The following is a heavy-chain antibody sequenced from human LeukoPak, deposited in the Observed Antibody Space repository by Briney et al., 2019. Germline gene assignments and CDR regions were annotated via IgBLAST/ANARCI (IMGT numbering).Heavy chain of an antibody. CDR3: ARDRDDYVWGSYRYVSAGRFDP. CDR2: IYYSGST. CDR1: GGSISSYY. D-gene: IGHD3-16*02. V-gene: IGHV4-59*12. Sequence: PSETLSLTCTVSGGSISSYYWSWIRQPPGEGLEWIGYIYYSGSTNYNPSLKSRVTISVETSKNQFSLKLSSVTAADTAVYYCARDRDDYVWGSYRYVSAGRFDPWGQGTLVTVSS. J-gene: IGHJ5*02.